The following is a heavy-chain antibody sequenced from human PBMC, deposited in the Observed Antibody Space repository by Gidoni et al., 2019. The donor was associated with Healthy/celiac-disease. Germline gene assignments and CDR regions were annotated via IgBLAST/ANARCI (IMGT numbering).Heavy chain of an antibody. V-gene: IGHV3-23*01. CDR2: ISGIGGST. D-gene: IGHD1-26*01. CDR1: GFTFSSYP. CDR3: AKEGHRIVGERGNGAFDI. Sequence: EVQLLESGGGLVQPGGSLRLSCAASGFTFSSYPMSWVRQAPGKGLEWVSAISGIGGSTYYADSVKGRFTISRDNSKNTLYLQMNSLRAEDTAVYYCAKEGHRIVGERGNGAFDIWGQGTMVTVSS. J-gene: IGHJ3*02.